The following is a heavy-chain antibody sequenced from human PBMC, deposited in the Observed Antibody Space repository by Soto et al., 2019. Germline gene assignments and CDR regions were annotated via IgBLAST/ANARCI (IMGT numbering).Heavy chain of an antibody. D-gene: IGHD2-15*01. J-gene: IGHJ6*02. Sequence: SVKVSCKASGGTFSSYAISWVRQAPGQGLEWMGGIIPIFGTANYAQKFQGRVTITADESTSTAYMELSSLRSEDTAVYYCASHYCSGGSCYHYYYYGMDVWGQGTTVTVSS. CDR3: ASHYCSGGSCYHYYYYGMDV. CDR1: GGTFSSYA. V-gene: IGHV1-69*13. CDR2: IIPIFGTA.